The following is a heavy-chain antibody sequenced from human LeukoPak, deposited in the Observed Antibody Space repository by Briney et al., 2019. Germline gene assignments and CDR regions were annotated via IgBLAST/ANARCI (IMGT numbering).Heavy chain of an antibody. CDR1: GFSFSTYD. J-gene: IGHJ6*03. Sequence: GGSLRLSCAASGFSFSTYDMNWVRQAPGKGLEWVSYTTSTGRTTYYADSVKGRFTISRDNAKHSLYLQMNSLRVEDTAVYYCARLPDPYYYYYTDVWGKGTTVTVSS. CDR2: TTSTGRTT. V-gene: IGHV3-48*03. CDR3: ARLPDPYYYYYTDV.